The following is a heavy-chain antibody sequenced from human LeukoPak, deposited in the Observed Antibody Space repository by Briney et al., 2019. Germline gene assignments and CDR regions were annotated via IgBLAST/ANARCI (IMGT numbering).Heavy chain of an antibody. Sequence: ASVKVSCKASGYTFTGYYMHWVRQAPGQGLEWMGWITPNSGGTNYAQKFQGRVTMTRDTSISTAYMELSRLRSDDTAVYYCARDGGDSAAGTSYYYYMDVWGKGTTVTVSS. CDR2: ITPNSGGT. J-gene: IGHJ6*03. CDR1: GYTFTGYY. V-gene: IGHV1-2*02. CDR3: ARDGGDSAAGTSYYYYMDV. D-gene: IGHD6-13*01.